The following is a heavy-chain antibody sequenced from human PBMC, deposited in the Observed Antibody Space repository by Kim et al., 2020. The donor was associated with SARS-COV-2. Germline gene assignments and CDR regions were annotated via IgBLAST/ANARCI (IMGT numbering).Heavy chain of an antibody. V-gene: IGHV4-34*01. Sequence: SETLSLTCAVYGGSFSGYYWSWIRQPPGKGLEWIGEINHSGSTNYNPSLKSRVTISVDTSKNQFSLKLSSVTAADTAVYYCARGARRAARPYYFDYWGQGTLVTVSS. CDR2: INHSGST. CDR3: ARGARRAARPYYFDY. CDR1: GGSFSGYY. D-gene: IGHD6-6*01. J-gene: IGHJ4*02.